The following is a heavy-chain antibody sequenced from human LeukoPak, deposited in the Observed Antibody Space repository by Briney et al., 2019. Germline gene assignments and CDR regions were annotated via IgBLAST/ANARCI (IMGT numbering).Heavy chain of an antibody. CDR1: GGSISSYY. V-gene: IGHV4-59*01. Sequence: SETLSLTCTVSGGSISSYYWSWIRQPPGKGLEWIGYIYYTGSTNYNPSLKSRVTISVDTSKNQFSLKLSSVTAAGTAVYYCARVGSWYSSGWYYFDYWGQGTLVTVSS. CDR3: ARVGSWYSSGWYYFDY. D-gene: IGHD6-19*01. CDR2: IYYTGST. J-gene: IGHJ4*02.